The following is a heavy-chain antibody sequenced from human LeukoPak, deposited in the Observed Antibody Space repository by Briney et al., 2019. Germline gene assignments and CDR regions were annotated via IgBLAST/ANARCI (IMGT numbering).Heavy chain of an antibody. CDR1: GYTFTGYY. CDR2: IKPNSGGT. CDR3: ARGREYCSSTSCKGWFDP. V-gene: IGHV1-2*02. J-gene: IGHJ5*02. Sequence: GASVKVSCKASGYTFTGYYIHWVRQAPGQGLEWMGWIKPNSGGTNYAQKFQGRVTMTRDTSISTAYMELSRLRSDDTAVYYCARGREYCSSTSCKGWFDPWGQGTLVTVSS. D-gene: IGHD2-2*01.